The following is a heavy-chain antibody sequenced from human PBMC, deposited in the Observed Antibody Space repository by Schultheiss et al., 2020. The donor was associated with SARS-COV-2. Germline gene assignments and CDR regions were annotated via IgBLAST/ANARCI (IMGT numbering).Heavy chain of an antibody. J-gene: IGHJ4*02. CDR3: ARVTASGYSSSWPDY. CDR2: IKQDGSEK. V-gene: IGHV3-7*01. D-gene: IGHD6-13*01. CDR1: GFTFSSYW. Sequence: GGSLRLSCAASGFTFSSYWMSWVRQAPGKGLEWVANIKQDGSEKYYVDSVKGRFTISRDNSKNTLYLQMDSLRAEDTAVYYCARVTASGYSSSWPDYWGQGTLVTVSS.